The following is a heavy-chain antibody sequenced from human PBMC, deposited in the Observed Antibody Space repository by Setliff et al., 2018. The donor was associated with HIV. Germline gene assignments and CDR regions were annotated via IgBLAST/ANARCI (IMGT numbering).Heavy chain of an antibody. D-gene: IGHD2-21*01. CDR3: ARSISPLFDPFDY. CDR1: GFTFSDYY. CDR2: ISSSSSSYT. Sequence: GGSLRLSCAASGFTFSDYYMSWIRQAPGKGLEWVSYISSSSSSYTNYADSVKGRFTISRDNAKNSLYLQMNSLRAEDTAVYYCARSISPLFDPFDYWGQGTLVTVSS. V-gene: IGHV3-11*06. J-gene: IGHJ4*02.